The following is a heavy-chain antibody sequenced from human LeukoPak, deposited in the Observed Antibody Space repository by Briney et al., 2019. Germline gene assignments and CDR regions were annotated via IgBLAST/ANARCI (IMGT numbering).Heavy chain of an antibody. CDR1: GGSISTSNYY. CDR2: IFYSGST. Sequence: SETLSLTCTVSGGSISTSNYYWGWIRQPPGKGLEWIGNIFYSGSTYYSPSLRSRVTISLDTSKNQFSLKLSSVTAADTAVYYCARGRLGELSLPEPLDYWGQGTLVTVSS. D-gene: IGHD3-16*02. CDR3: ARGRLGELSLPEPLDY. J-gene: IGHJ4*02. V-gene: IGHV4-39*07.